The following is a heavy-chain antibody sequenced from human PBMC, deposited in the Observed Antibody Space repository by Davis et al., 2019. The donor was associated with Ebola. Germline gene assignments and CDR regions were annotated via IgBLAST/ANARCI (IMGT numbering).Heavy chain of an antibody. J-gene: IGHJ3*02. CDR1: GGSISSGGYS. D-gene: IGHD6-6*01. CDR3: AQYSSSSEAFDI. Sequence: MPSETLSLTCAVSGGSISSGGYSWSWIRQPPGKGLEWIGYIYHSGSTNYNPSLKSRVTISVDTSKNQFSLKLSSVTAADTAVYYCAQYSSSSEAFDIWGQGTMVTVSS. CDR2: IYHSGST. V-gene: IGHV4-30-2*01.